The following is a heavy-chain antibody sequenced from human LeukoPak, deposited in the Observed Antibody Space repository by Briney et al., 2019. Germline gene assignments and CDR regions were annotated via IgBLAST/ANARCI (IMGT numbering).Heavy chain of an antibody. CDR3: AKDGPTGP. J-gene: IGHJ4*02. CDR2: MYYTGTT. V-gene: IGHV4-59*01. CDR1: GGSIRSYY. Sequence: SETLSLTCAVSGGSIRSYYWSWIRQPPGKGLEWIGYMYYTGTTNYNPSLKSRVTISVDTSKNQFSLKLTSVTAADTAVYYCAKDGPTGPWGQGTLVTVSS. D-gene: IGHD1-26*01.